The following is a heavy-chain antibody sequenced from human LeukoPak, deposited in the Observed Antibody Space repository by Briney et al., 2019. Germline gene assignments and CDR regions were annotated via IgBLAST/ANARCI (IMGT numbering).Heavy chain of an antibody. CDR2: INHSGST. D-gene: IGHD3-10*01. CDR1: GGSFSGYY. V-gene: IGHV4-34*01. J-gene: IGHJ4*02. CDR3: ARGPRGDY. Sequence: SETLSLTCAVYGGSFSGYYWSWIRQSPGKGLEWIGEINHSGSTNYNPSLKSRVTISVDTSKNQFSLKLSSVTAADTAVYYCARGPRGDYWGQGTLVTVSS.